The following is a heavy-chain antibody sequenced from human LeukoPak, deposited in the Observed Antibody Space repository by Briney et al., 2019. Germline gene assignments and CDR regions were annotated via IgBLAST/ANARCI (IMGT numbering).Heavy chain of an antibody. CDR1: GFTFSNYW. D-gene: IGHD6-13*01. Sequence: GGSLRLSCVASGFTFSNYWMHWVRQAPGKGLVWVSRIQSGGSITNYADSVKGRFTISRDNAKNTLYLQMNSLSAEDTAVYYCARVPVSAAGMGIDYWGQGTLVTVSS. CDR3: ARVPVSAAGMGIDY. V-gene: IGHV3-74*01. J-gene: IGHJ4*02. CDR2: IQSGGSIT.